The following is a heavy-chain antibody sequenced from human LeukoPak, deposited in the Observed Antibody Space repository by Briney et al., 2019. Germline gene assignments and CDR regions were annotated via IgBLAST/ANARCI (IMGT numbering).Heavy chain of an antibody. D-gene: IGHD3-22*01. CDR3: ARGEAINYYDSSGLFDY. Sequence: GGSLRLSCAASGFTFSSYAMSWVRQAPGKGLEWVSAISGSGGSTYYADSVKGRFTISRENAKNSLYLQMNSLRAGDTAVYYCARGEAINYYDSSGLFDYWGQGTLVTVSS. CDR1: GFTFSSYA. CDR2: ISGSGGST. V-gene: IGHV3-23*01. J-gene: IGHJ4*02.